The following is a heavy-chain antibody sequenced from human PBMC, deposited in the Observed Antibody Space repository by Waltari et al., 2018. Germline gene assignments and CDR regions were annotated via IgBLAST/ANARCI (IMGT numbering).Heavy chain of an antibody. Sequence: QVQLQESGPRLVRPTQTLSLTCSVSGASINSGHFYWTWIRQPPGKGLEWIGHIHTSGSPHYNPSLKSRLSIPADTSRNQISLRLTSVTAADTAVYYCARAGQLSADALDLWGQGQWSPSL. CDR3: ARAGQLSADALDL. V-gene: IGHV4-30-4*08. CDR1: GASINSGHFY. J-gene: IGHJ3*01. CDR2: IHTSGSP. D-gene: IGHD1-1*01.